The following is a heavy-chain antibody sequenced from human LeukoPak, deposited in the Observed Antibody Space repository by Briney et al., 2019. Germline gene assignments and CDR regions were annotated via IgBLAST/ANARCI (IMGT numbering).Heavy chain of an antibody. Sequence: SETLSLTCTVSGGSISSYYWSWIRQPPGTGLEWIGYIYYSESTNYNPSLKSRVTISVDTSKNQFSLKLSSVTAADTAVYYCARGAGMATTGAPFDYWGQGTLVTVSS. CDR2: IYYSEST. CDR3: ARGAGMATTGAPFDY. J-gene: IGHJ4*02. D-gene: IGHD5-12*01. CDR1: GGSISSYY. V-gene: IGHV4-59*01.